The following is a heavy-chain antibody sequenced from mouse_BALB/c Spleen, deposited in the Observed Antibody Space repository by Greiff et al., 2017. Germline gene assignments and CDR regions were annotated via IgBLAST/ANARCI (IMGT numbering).Heavy chain of an antibody. D-gene: IGHD2-1*01. CDR1: GFNIKDTY. Sequence: VQLKQSGAELVKPGASVKLSCTASGFNIKDTYMHWVKQRPEQGLEWIGRIDPANGNTKYDPKFQGKATITADTSSNTAYLQLSSLTSEDTAVYYCARYGNYPYYAMDDWGQGTSVTVSS. V-gene: IGHV14-3*02. CDR2: IDPANGNT. J-gene: IGHJ4*01. CDR3: ARYGNYPYYAMDD.